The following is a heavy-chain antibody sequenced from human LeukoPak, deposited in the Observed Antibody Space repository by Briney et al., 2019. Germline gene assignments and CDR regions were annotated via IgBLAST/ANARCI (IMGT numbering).Heavy chain of an antibody. CDR2: ISSSSSYT. D-gene: IGHD6-13*01. CDR3: AAGTAADF. J-gene: IGHJ4*02. Sequence: SGGSLRLSCVVSGLPFSDYYMNWIRQAPGKGLEWISYISSSSSYTDYADSVKGRFTISRDNAKSALYLQMNSLRLEDTAVYYCAAGTAADFWGQGTLVTVSS. V-gene: IGHV3-11*03. CDR1: GLPFSDYY.